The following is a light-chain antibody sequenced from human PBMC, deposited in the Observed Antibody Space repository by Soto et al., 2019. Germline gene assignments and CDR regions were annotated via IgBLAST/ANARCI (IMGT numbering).Light chain of an antibody. Sequence: EIVLTQSPDTLSLSPGETATLSCRASQSVYNRYLAWYQQKPGQAPRLLIYGASFRDPGTPYRFSGSGSGSDFTLTISRPEPEDFGVYYCQQYSGSLPYTFGQGTKLEIK. CDR2: GAS. CDR1: QSVYNRY. V-gene: IGKV3-20*01. CDR3: QQYSGSLPYT. J-gene: IGKJ2*01.